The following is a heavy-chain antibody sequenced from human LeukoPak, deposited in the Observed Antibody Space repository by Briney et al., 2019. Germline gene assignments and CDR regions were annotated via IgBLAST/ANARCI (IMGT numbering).Heavy chain of an antibody. CDR1: GFTFSGSW. J-gene: IGHJ1*01. CDR3: AAWTDRGYNF. V-gene: IGHV3-7*01. Sequence: GESLRLSCAASGFTFSGSWMSWVRQAPGKGLEWVANINPDGSQKRFVDSVVGRFTMSRDNAKNSLYLQMNSLRVEDTAVFYCAAWTDRGYNFWGQGTLVTVSS. D-gene: IGHD5-24*01. CDR2: INPDGSQK.